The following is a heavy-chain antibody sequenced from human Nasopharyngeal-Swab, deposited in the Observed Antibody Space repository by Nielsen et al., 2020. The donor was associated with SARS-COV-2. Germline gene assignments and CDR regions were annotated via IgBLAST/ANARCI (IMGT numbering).Heavy chain of an antibody. CDR3: ARTGYSFGFDAFDV. CDR2: ISSSSTYI. CDR1: GFTLSSYS. Sequence: GESLKISWAASGFTLSSYSMNWVRQAQGKGLEWVSSISSSSTYIYYADSVKGRFTISRDNAKNSLYLQMNSLRAEDTAVYYCARTGYSFGFDAFDVWGQGTMVTVSS. V-gene: IGHV3-21*01. D-gene: IGHD5-18*01. J-gene: IGHJ3*01.